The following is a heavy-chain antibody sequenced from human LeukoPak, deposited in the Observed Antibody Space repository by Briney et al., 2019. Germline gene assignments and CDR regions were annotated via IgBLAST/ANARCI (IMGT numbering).Heavy chain of an antibody. Sequence: GGSLRLSCAASGFTFSSYSMNWVRQAPGKGLEWVSSISSSSSYIYYADSVKGRFTISRDNAKNSLYLQMSSLRAEDTAVYYCATSRRSSGWTDAFEIWGQGTMVSVSS. CDR2: ISSSSSYI. CDR3: ATSRRSSGWTDAFEI. D-gene: IGHD6-19*01. CDR1: GFTFSSYS. V-gene: IGHV3-21*01. J-gene: IGHJ3*02.